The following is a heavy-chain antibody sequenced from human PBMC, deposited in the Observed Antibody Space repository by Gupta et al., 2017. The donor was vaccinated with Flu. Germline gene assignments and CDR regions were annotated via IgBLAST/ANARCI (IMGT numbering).Heavy chain of an antibody. CDR3: ARDPKYSSNYVHHYYMDV. CDR2: VNGDGSDT. Sequence: MDWVRQAPGKGLAWVSRVNGDGSDTLDADSVKGRFTIARDNAKNTLFLEMSSLRPDDTAVYYCARDPKYSSNYVHHYYMDVWGKGTAVTVSS. V-gene: IGHV3-74*01. D-gene: IGHD6-13*01. J-gene: IGHJ6*03.